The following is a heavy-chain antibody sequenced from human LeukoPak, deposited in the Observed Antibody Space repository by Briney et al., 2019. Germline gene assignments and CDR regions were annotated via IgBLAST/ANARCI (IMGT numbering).Heavy chain of an antibody. CDR3: AIRSYRQCLAPTYYMDV. CDR1: GYTFTGYY. CDR2: IIPNSGGT. D-gene: IGHD5-18*01. J-gene: IGHJ6*03. Sequence: ASVKVSCKASGYTFTGYYMHWVRQAPGQGLEWMGRIIPNSGGTNYAQKFQGRVTMTRDTSISTAYMELSRLRSDDTAVYYCAIRSYRQCLAPTYYMDVWGKGTTVTVSS. V-gene: IGHV1-2*06.